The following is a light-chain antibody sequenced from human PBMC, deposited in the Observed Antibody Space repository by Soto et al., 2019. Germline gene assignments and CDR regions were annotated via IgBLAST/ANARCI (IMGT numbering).Light chain of an antibody. J-gene: IGKJ1*01. V-gene: IGKV1-27*01. CDR3: QQYSSHST. Sequence: EIQMTQSPSSLSASAGDRVTITCRASQGISNYLAWYQQRPGSVPKLLIYAASTLQSGVPSRFTGGGSGTEFTLTISSMQPDEFATYYCQQYSSHSTFGQGTKVDNK. CDR1: QGISNY. CDR2: AAS.